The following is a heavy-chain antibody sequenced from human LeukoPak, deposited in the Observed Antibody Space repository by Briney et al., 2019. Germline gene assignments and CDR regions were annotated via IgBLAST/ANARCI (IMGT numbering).Heavy chain of an antibody. D-gene: IGHD2-15*01. V-gene: IGHV4-34*01. CDR2: INHSGST. J-gene: IGHJ5*02. CDR1: GGSFSGYY. Sequence: PSETLSLTCAVYGGSFSGYYWSWIRQPPGKGLEWIGEINHSGSTNYNPSLKSRVTISVDTSKNQFSLKPSSVTAADTAVYYCARQRGGYCSGGSCYWASEDWFDPWGQGTLVTVSS. CDR3: ARQRGGYCSGGSCYWASEDWFDP.